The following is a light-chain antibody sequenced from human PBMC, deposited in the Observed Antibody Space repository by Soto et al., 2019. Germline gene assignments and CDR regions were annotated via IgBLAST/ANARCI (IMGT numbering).Light chain of an antibody. V-gene: IGKV1-9*01. CDR1: QGISNY. Sequence: DIQLTQSPSFLSASVGDRVTITCRASQGISNYLAWYHQKPGKAPKLLIHTASTLQSGVLSRFSGSGSGTEFTLTISSLQPEDFATYYCQQRHSYPITFGQGTRLEIK. CDR3: QQRHSYPIT. CDR2: TAS. J-gene: IGKJ5*01.